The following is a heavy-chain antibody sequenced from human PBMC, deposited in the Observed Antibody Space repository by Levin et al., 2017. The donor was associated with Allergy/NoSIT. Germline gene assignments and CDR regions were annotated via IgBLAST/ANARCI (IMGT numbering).Heavy chain of an antibody. D-gene: IGHD3-9*01. CDR3: ARDSLILRYFDWLLYRSPRDY. V-gene: IGHV3-30-3*01. CDR1: GFTFSSYA. CDR2: ISYDGSNK. Sequence: GGSLRLSCAASGFTFSSYAMHWVRQAPGKGLEWVAVISYDGSNKYYADSVKGRFTISRDNSKNTLYLQMNSLRAEDTAVYYCARDSLILRYFDWLLYRSPRDYWGQGTLVTVSS. J-gene: IGHJ4*02.